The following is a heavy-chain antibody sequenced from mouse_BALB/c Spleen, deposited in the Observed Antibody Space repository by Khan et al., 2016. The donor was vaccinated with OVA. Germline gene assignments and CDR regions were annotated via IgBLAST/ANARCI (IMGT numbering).Heavy chain of an antibody. CDR3: AIAYHYGAWFAY. J-gene: IGHJ3*01. D-gene: IGHD1-1*01. V-gene: IGHV2-9*02. CDR1: GFSLTTYG. CDR2: IWAGGST. Sequence: QVQLKESGPGLVAPSQSLAITCTVPGFSLTTYGVHWVRQLPGKGLEWLGVIWAGGSTIYKSALMYRLSICKDNSNVQAFSEMNSMQTDDTAMYDCAIAYHYGAWFAYWGPGTLLTVSA.